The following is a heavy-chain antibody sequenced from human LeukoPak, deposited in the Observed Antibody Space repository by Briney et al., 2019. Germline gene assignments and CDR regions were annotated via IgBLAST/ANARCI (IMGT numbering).Heavy chain of an antibody. Sequence: PGGSLRLSCAASGFTFSDYYMSWIRQPPGKGLEWMGYIYYSGSTNYNPSLKSRVTISVDTSKNQFSLKLSSVTAADTAVYYCARDRTPWMIDWYFDLWGRGTLVTVSS. CDR2: IYYSGST. CDR1: GFTFSDYY. CDR3: ARDRTPWMIDWYFDL. J-gene: IGHJ2*01. V-gene: IGHV4-59*01. D-gene: IGHD2-15*01.